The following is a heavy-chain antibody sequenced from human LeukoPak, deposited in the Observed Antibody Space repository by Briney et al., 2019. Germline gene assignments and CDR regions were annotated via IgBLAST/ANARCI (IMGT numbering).Heavy chain of an antibody. V-gene: IGHV4-59*08. CDR3: ASAHYGGFDY. D-gene: IGHD4-23*01. CDR1: GGSISTDY. J-gene: IGHJ4*02. CDR2: IYYSGST. Sequence: SETLSLTCTVSGGSISTDYWSWIRQPPGRGLEWIGYIYYSGSTNYDPSLKSRVTISVDTSKNQFSLKLSSVTAADTAVYYCASAHYGGFDYWGQGTLVTVSS.